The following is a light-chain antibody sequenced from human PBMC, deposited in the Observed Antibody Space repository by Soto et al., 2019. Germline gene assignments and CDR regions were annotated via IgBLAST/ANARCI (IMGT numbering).Light chain of an antibody. CDR1: QDVGHY. J-gene: IGKJ3*01. CDR2: DAS. Sequence: IVLAQSPATLSLSPGERATLSCRASQDVGHYLAWYQQRPGQAPRLLIYDASNRATGIPARFSGGGSGTDFTLTISSLEPEDFVVYYCQQRFSWRSFGPGTRVDIK. V-gene: IGKV3D-11*01. CDR3: QQRFSWRS.